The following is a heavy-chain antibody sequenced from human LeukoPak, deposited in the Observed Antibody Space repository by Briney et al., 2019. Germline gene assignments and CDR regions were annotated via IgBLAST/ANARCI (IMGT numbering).Heavy chain of an antibody. Sequence: ASVKVSCKASGYTFTSYAMHWVRQAPGQRLEWMGWINAGNGNTKYSQKFQRRVTITRGTSASTAYMELSSLRSEDTAVYYCARDRVPTYDILTGSFDYWGQGTLVTVSS. J-gene: IGHJ4*02. D-gene: IGHD3-9*01. CDR3: ARDRVPTYDILTGSFDY. V-gene: IGHV1-3*01. CDR1: GYTFTSYA. CDR2: INAGNGNT.